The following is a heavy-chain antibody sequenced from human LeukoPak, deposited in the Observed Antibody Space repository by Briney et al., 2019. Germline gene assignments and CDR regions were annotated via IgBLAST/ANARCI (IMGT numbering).Heavy chain of an antibody. Sequence: SETLTLTCTVSGGSFSSYYWSWIRQPPGKGLEWIWYIYYSGSTNYNPSLKSRVTISVDTSKNQFSLKLSSVTAADTAVYYCARVRGHYYYYGMDVWGQGTTVTVSS. V-gene: IGHV4-59*01. CDR2: IYYSGST. CDR1: GGSFSSYY. D-gene: IGHD3-10*01. CDR3: ARVRGHYYYYGMDV. J-gene: IGHJ6*02.